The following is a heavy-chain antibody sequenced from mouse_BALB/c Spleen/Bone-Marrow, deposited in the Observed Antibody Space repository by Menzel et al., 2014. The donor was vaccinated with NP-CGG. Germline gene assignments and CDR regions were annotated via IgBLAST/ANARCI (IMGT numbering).Heavy chain of an antibody. CDR3: ARKVAGYNYVIDY. CDR2: INPNNGGT. J-gene: IGHJ4*01. V-gene: IGHV1-18*01. CDR1: GYTFTEYT. D-gene: IGHD1-2*01. Sequence: VQLQQSGPELVKPGASVKISCKTSGYTFTEYTMHWVKQSHGKSLEWIGGINPNNGGTIYNQKFKGKATLTVDKSSSRADMELRSLTSEDSAVYDCARKVAGYNYVIDYWGEGTSVTVSS.